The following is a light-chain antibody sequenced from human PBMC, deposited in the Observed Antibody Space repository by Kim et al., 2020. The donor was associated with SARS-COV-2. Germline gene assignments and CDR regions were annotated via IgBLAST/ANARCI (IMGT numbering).Light chain of an antibody. Sequence: GDRVTITCRASQDIYSYLAWYQQKPGKVPKLLIYGASTLQSGVPSRFSGSGSGTDFTLTITSLQPEDVATYYCQKYDSTPWTFGPGTKVDIK. CDR3: QKYDSTPWT. J-gene: IGKJ1*01. CDR1: QDIYSY. V-gene: IGKV1-27*01. CDR2: GAS.